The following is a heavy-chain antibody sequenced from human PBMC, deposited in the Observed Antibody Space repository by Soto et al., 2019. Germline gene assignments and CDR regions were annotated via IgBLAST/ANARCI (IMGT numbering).Heavy chain of an antibody. CDR3: AKALYISDGGEVFDS. D-gene: IGHD6-19*01. J-gene: IGHJ4*02. CDR1: GFTFSTYA. V-gene: IGHV3-23*01. Sequence: EVQLLESGGGLVQPGGSLRLSCAASGFTFSTYAMGWVRQAPGKGLEWVSEIFSGSGGNTFYGDSVKGRFTISRDNSKDTLYLQMDSLRAEDTAVYYCAKALYISDGGEVFDSWGQGALVTVSS. CDR2: IFSGSGGNT.